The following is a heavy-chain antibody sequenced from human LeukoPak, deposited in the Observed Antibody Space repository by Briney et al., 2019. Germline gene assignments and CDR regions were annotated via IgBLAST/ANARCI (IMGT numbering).Heavy chain of an antibody. CDR1: GFTFRSHA. CDR2: ISAGGGST. V-gene: IGHV3-23*01. Sequence: GGSLRLSCVGSGFTFRSHAMSWVRQTPGKGLEWVSGISAGGGSTHYADSVKGRFTISRDNSKNTLYLHMNSLRAEDTAVYFCAYYDSSGYYYGRLRYWGQGTPVTVSS. J-gene: IGHJ4*02. CDR3: AYYDSSGYYYGRLRY. D-gene: IGHD3-22*01.